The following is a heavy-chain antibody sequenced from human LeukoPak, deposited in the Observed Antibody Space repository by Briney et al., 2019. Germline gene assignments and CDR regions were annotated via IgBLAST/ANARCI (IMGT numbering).Heavy chain of an antibody. Sequence: GGSLRLSCEASGFTFSSYSMNWVRQAPGKGLEWVSSISSRSTYIYYADSLKGRFTISRDNAKNSLYPQMNSLRAEDTAVYYCARDLLSGHTVRWGQGTLVTVSS. D-gene: IGHD6-19*01. V-gene: IGHV3-21*01. CDR3: ARDLLSGHTVR. CDR2: ISSRSTYI. CDR1: GFTFSSYS. J-gene: IGHJ4*02.